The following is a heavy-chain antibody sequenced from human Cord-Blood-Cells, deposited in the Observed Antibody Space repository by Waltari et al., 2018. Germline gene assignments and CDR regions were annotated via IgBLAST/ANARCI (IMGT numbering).Heavy chain of an antibody. CDR3: ARVGLDCSSTSCYEYFQH. J-gene: IGHJ1*01. V-gene: IGHV1-2*02. Sequence: QVQLVQSGAEVKKPGASVKVSCKASGYTFTGYYIHWVRQAPGQGLEWMGGINPNRGGTNYAQKFQGRVTMTRDTSISTAYMELSRLRSDDTAVYYCARVGLDCSSTSCYEYFQHWGQGTLVTVSS. D-gene: IGHD2-2*01. CDR2: INPNRGGT. CDR1: GYTFTGYY.